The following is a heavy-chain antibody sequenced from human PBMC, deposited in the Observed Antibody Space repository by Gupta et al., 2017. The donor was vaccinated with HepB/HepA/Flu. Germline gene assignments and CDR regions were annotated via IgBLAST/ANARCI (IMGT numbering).Heavy chain of an antibody. CDR1: GGSISSSSYY. J-gene: IGHJ5*02. CDR3: ARHIKRSGYYSGGNWFDP. D-gene: IGHD3-22*01. Sequence: QLQLQESGPGLVKPSETLSLTCTVSGGSISSSSYYWGWIRQPPGKGLEWIGSIDYSGSTYYNPSLKSRVTISVDTSKNQFSLKLSSVTAADTAVYYCARHIKRSGYYSGGNWFDPWGQGTLVTVAS. V-gene: IGHV4-39*01. CDR2: IDYSGST.